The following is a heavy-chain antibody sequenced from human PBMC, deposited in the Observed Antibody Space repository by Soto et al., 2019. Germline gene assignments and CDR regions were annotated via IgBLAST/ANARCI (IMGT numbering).Heavy chain of an antibody. CDR1: GDSINNRSYY. V-gene: IGHV4-39*01. D-gene: IGHD2-21*02. CDR3: ARQRTSVVTQAYFDS. Sequence: SETLALTCTVTGDSINNRSYYWGWIRQPPGKGLEWIGSIYYSGSTYNNPSLKSRVSMSVDTSKKQFSLKLRSVTAADTALYYCARQRTSVVTQAYFDSWGQGSLVTVSS. CDR2: IYYSGST. J-gene: IGHJ4*02.